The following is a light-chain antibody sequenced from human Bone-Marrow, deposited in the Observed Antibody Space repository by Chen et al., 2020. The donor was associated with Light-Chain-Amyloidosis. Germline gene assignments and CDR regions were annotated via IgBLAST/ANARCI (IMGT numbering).Light chain of an antibody. CDR1: QTISSY. J-gene: IGKJ3*01. V-gene: IGKV1-39*01. Sequence: DIQMTQSPSSLSASVRDRVTITCWASQTISSYLNWYQQKPGKAPTLLIYAASSLQSGVPSRFSGSGSLTDFTLTITSLQPDDFATYYCPQSYSTPITVGPGTTVDI. CDR2: AAS. CDR3: PQSYSTPIT.